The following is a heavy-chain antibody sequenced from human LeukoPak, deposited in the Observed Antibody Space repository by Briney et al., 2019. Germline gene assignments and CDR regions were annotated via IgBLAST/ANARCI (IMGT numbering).Heavy chain of an antibody. D-gene: IGHD3-22*01. V-gene: IGHV4-59*08. CDR1: GGSISNYY. J-gene: IGHJ4*02. CDR3: ASLTLADTSNYGGFDY. Sequence: SETLSLTCTVSGGSISNYYWSWIRQPPGKGLEWIAYTHYTGKTDYNPSLKSRVTISIDTSKSQFSLKLNSVTAADTAVYYCASLTLADTSNYGGFDYWGQGTLVSVSS. CDR2: THYTGKT.